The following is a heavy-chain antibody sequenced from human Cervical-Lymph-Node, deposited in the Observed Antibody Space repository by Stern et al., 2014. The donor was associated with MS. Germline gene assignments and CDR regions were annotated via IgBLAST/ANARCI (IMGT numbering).Heavy chain of an antibody. CDR3: ARQSTAWASDV. CDR1: GFKFSIYW. D-gene: IGHD2-21*02. J-gene: IGHJ4*02. V-gene: IGHV5-51*03. Sequence: VQLVESGAELIRPGESLKISCKGSGFKFSIYWIAWVRQMPGKGLEWMGIIYPGDSETRYSQSFQGQVTMSADKSTSPANLTWSSLNASAAAMYFCARQSTAWASDVWGQGTLVTVSS. CDR2: IYPGDSET.